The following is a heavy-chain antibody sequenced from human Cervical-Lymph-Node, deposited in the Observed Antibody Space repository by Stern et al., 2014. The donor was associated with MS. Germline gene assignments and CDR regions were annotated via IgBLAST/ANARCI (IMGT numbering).Heavy chain of an antibody. CDR1: GGTFSNYA. CDR3: ASPLTATSVPFGYYGMDV. D-gene: IGHD4-17*01. Sequence: QVQLVQSGAEVKKPGSSVKVSCKASGGTFSNYATSWVRQAPGQGLEGMGGIVPLFGKPNDAQKFQGRVTITADESTSTAYMDLSSLRSEDTAVYYCASPLTATSVPFGYYGMDVWGQGTTVTVS. J-gene: IGHJ6*02. V-gene: IGHV1-69*01. CDR2: IVPLFGKP.